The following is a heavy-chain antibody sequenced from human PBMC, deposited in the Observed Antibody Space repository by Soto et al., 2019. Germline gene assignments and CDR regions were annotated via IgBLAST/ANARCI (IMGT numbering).Heavy chain of an antibody. CDR3: PRDLSPDYGHRHFVY. CDR1: ALACSIYI. D-gene: IGHD4-17*01. CDR2: ISSSSIYK. Sequence: GGCLRPACAASALACSIYIMNWVREAPGKGLEWVSAISSSSIYKYYADSVKGRFTISRDNARNSLFLQMNSLRAKGTTMYYCPRDLSPDYGHRHFVYWGQGTLVTVSS. J-gene: IGHJ4*02. V-gene: IGHV3-21*01.